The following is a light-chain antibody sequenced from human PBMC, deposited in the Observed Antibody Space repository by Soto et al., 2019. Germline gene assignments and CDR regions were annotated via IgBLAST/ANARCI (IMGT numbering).Light chain of an antibody. V-gene: IGKV3-15*01. J-gene: IGKJ5*01. CDR1: QSISSS. CDR3: QQYNNWPIT. Sequence: ETVMTQSPGTLSVSPGERVTLSCRASQSISSSLAWYQQKPAQPPRLLIYSASTRAIGIPVRFSGSGSGTEFTLTISSVQSEDFAVYYCQQYNNWPITFGQGTRLDIK. CDR2: SAS.